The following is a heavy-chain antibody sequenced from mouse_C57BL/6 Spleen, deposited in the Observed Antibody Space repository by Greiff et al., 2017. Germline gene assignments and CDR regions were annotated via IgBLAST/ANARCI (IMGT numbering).Heavy chain of an antibody. D-gene: IGHD2-3*01. J-gene: IGHJ2*01. CDR3: VYDGYRIFGY. CDR1: GYTFTSYW. V-gene: IGHV1-72*01. CDR2: IDPNSGGT. Sequence: QVQLKQPGAELVKPGASVKLSCKASGYTFTSYWMHWVKQRPGRGLEWIGRIDPNSGGTKYNEKFKSKATLTVDKPSSTAYMQLSSLTSEYSAVYYCVYDGYRIFGYWGQGTTLTVSS.